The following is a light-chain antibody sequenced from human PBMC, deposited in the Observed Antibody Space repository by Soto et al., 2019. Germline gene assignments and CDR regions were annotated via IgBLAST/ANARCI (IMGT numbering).Light chain of an antibody. CDR2: AAS. CDR3: QQSYSTPLP. CDR1: QSISSY. J-gene: IGKJ4*01. V-gene: IGKV1-39*01. Sequence: DIQMTQSPSSLSASVGDRVTITCRASQSISSYLNWYQQKPGKAPKLLIYAASSLQSVVPSRFSGSGSGTDFTLTISSLQPEDFANYYCQQSYSTPLPFGGGTKVEIK.